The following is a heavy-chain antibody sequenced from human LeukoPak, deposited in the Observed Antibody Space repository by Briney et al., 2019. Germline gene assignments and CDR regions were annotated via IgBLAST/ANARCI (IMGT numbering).Heavy chain of an antibody. V-gene: IGHV3-48*03. Sequence: PGGSLRLSCAASGFTFSNEMNWVRQAPGKGLEWVSYISSSGSTIYYADSVKGRFTISRDNAKNSLYLQMNSLRAEDTAVYYCARDRFPSRTVTPGAFDIWGQGTMVTVSS. CDR2: ISSSGSTI. J-gene: IGHJ3*02. CDR3: ARDRFPSRTVTPGAFDI. D-gene: IGHD4-11*01. CDR1: GFTFSNE.